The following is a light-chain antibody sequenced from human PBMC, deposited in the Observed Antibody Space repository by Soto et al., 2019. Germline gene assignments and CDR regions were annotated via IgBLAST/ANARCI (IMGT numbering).Light chain of an antibody. CDR1: QSLTSSY. Sequence: EIVLTQSPGTLSLSPGERVTLSCRASQSLTSSYLAWYQQKPGQAPRLLIYGASSWATGIPDRFSGSGSGTDFTLTISRLEPEDFAVYYCQHYESSPPSYTFGQGTKLEIK. CDR3: QHYESSPPSYT. CDR2: GAS. J-gene: IGKJ2*01. V-gene: IGKV3-20*01.